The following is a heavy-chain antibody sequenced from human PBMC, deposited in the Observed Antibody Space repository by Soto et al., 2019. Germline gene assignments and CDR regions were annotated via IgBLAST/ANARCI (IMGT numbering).Heavy chain of an antibody. J-gene: IGHJ3*01. CDR3: ARPAWTMVTNRLNDVVDV. Sequence: QVQLVQSGAEVKKPGASVRVSCKASGYTFTNYYIDWVRQAPGQGLEWMGIINPNGGSKTYVQKFQGRVTMTRDTATSTVYMELSSLRSEDTAVYYCARPAWTMVTNRLNDVVDVWGQGTMVTVSS. CDR2: INPNGGSK. V-gene: IGHV1-46*03. D-gene: IGHD4-17*01. CDR1: GYTFTNYY.